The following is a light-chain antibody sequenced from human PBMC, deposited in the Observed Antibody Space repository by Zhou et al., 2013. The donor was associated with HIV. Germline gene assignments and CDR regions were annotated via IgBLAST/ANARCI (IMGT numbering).Light chain of an antibody. CDR2: DAS. CDR1: QSVSSNR. V-gene: IGKV3-20*01. Sequence: ETVLTQSPGTLSLSPGERATLSCRARQSVSSNRLAWYQQKPGRAPRLLIYDASTRATGIPDRFSGSGSGTDFTLTISRLEPEDFAVYYCQQYRSSPPFGGGTKVEIK. CDR3: QQYRSSPP. J-gene: IGKJ4*01.